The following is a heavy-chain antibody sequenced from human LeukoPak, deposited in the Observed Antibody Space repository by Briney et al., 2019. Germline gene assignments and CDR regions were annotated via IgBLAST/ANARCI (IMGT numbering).Heavy chain of an antibody. CDR2: INHSGST. D-gene: IGHD2-15*01. Sequence: SETLSLTCAVYGGSFSGYDWSWIRQPPGKGLEWIGEINHSGSTNYNPSLKSRVTISVDTSKNQLSLKLSSGTAADTAVYYCAQGGCSGGSCYPLGYWGQGTLVTVSS. CDR3: AQGGCSGGSCYPLGY. J-gene: IGHJ4*02. CDR1: GGSFSGYD. V-gene: IGHV4-34*01.